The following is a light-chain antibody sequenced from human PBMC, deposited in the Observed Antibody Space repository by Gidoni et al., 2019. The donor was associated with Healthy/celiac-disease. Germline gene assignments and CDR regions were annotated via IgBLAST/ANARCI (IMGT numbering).Light chain of an antibody. Sequence: EIVLTQSPGTRSLSPGERATLSCRPSQSVSSNYLAWYQQKPGQAPRLLLYGASSRATGIPDRFSGSGSGTDFTLTISRLEPEDFAVYYCQQYGSSPTFGPGTKVDIK. J-gene: IGKJ3*01. CDR2: GAS. V-gene: IGKV3-20*01. CDR1: QSVSSNY. CDR3: QQYGSSPT.